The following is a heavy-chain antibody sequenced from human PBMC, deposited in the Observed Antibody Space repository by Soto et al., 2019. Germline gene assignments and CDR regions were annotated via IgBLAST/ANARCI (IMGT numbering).Heavy chain of an antibody. J-gene: IGHJ4*02. CDR3: ARGASDFWGGYPEIHFFDS. Sequence: PGGSLRRSCAASEFTFSTYPMHWVRQAPGKGLEWVAVISHDEGNKYYGDSMKGRFTISRDNSKNSLYLQMNSLRGDDTAVYYCARGASDFWGGYPEIHFFDSWGQGPLVTVSS. CDR2: ISHDEGNK. D-gene: IGHD3-3*01. CDR1: EFTFSTYP. V-gene: IGHV3-30-3*01.